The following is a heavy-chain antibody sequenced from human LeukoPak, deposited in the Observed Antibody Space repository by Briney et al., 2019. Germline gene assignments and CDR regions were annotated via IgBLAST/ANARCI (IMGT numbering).Heavy chain of an antibody. D-gene: IGHD3-10*02. CDR3: ARDQSYYVQGDY. CDR1: GFTVSSNY. CDR2: VYSGGTT. Sequence: GGSLTLSRAVSGFTVSSNYMSWVRQAPGKGLEWVSVVYSGGTTNYADSVKGRFTVSRDNSKNTLYLQMNSLRAEDTAVYYCARDQSYYVQGDYWGQAPLVTVSS. V-gene: IGHV3-66*01. J-gene: IGHJ4*02.